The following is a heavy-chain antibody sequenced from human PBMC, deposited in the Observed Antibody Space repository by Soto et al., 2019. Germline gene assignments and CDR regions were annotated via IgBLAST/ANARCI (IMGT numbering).Heavy chain of an antibody. CDR3: ARLTNTVAPRVDI. Sequence: SETLSLTCTVSGGSISSSNYYWGWIRQPPGKGLEWIGNIYYSGSSYYSPSLKSRVTISVDTSKNQFSLRLSSVTAADRAVYYCARLTNTVAPRVDIWGQGTMVTVSS. CDR2: IYYSGSS. J-gene: IGHJ3*02. D-gene: IGHD4-17*01. CDR1: GGSISSSNYY. V-gene: IGHV4-39*01.